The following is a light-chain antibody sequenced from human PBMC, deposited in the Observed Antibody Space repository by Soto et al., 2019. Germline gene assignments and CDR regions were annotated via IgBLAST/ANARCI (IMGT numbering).Light chain of an antibody. CDR2: DAS. CDR3: QHYHSYWT. CDR1: QNIRSR. J-gene: IGKJ1*01. V-gene: IGKV1-5*01. Sequence: DFQMTQSPSTLSASVGDRVTITCRASQNIRSRLAWFQQKPGKAPKLLIYDASSLQSGVPQRFSGSGSGTEFTLPISSLQTDDFSTYYCQHYHSYWTFGQGTKVE.